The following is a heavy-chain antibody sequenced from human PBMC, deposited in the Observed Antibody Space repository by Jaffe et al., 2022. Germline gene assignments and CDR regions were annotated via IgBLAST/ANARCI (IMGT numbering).Heavy chain of an antibody. CDR3: AKDVNDYIWGSYRPTRWYYFDY. J-gene: IGHJ4*02. CDR1: GFTFSSYG. V-gene: IGHV3-30*02. CDR2: IRYDGSNK. Sequence: QVQLVESGGGVVQPGGSLRLSCAASGFTFSSYGMHWVRQAPGKGLEWVAFIRYDGSNKYYADSVKGRFTISRDNSKNTLYLQMNSLRAEDTAVYYCAKDVNDYIWGSYRPTRWYYFDYWGQGTLVTVSS. D-gene: IGHD3-16*02.